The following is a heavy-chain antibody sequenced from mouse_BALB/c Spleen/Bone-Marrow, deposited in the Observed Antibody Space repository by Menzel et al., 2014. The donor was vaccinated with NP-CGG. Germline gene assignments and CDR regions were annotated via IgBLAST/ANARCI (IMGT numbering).Heavy chain of an antibody. CDR3: ARNHFGSNSLGY. CDR2: IDPYYGGT. D-gene: IGHD1-1*01. CDR1: GYSFTGYN. V-gene: IGHV1S135*01. Sequence: LQESGPGLEKPGASVKISCKASGYSFTGYNMNWVKQSDGRSLEWIGNIDPYYGGTSYNQKFRGKATLTVDKSSSTAYMQLTSLTSEDSAVYYCARNHFGSNSLGYWGQGTLVTGSA. J-gene: IGHJ3*01.